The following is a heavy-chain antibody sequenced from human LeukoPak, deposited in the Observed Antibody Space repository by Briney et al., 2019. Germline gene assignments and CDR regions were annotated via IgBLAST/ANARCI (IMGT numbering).Heavy chain of an antibody. CDR1: GYTFTRYG. Sequence: ASVKVSCKASGYTFTRYGISWVRQAPGEGLEWMGWISTYKGNTNYAQKLQGRVTMTADTSTSTAYMELRSLRSDDTAVYYCARDGYRLSGYFYYMDVWGKGTTVTVSS. J-gene: IGHJ6*03. CDR2: ISTYKGNT. D-gene: IGHD2-2*03. V-gene: IGHV1-18*01. CDR3: ARDGYRLSGYFYYMDV.